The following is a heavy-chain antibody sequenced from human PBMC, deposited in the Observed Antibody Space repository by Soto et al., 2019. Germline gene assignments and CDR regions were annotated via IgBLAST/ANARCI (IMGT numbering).Heavy chain of an antibody. CDR3: ARAAAVGFDP. CDR2: IKQDGTEK. V-gene: IGHV3-7*01. D-gene: IGHD6-13*01. J-gene: IGHJ5*02. Sequence: QLVESGGDLVQPGGSLRLSCAASGFSFSSFWMGWVRQAPGKGLEWVANIKQDGTEKDYVDSVKGRFTISRDNAKNSFYLQMNSLRAEDTAVYYCARAAAVGFDPWGQGTLVTVSS. CDR1: GFSFSSFW.